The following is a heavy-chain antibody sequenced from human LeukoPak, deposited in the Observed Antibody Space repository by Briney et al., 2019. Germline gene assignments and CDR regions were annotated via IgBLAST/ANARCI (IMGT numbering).Heavy chain of an antibody. CDR3: GRGARAAFDI. Sequence: GESLKISCNGSGYSFTSYWIGWVRHMPGKGLEWMGIIYPGDSDIRYSPSFQGQVTISVDKSMSNAYLQWSSLKASDTAMYYCGRGARAAFDIWGQGTMVTVSS. CDR1: GYSFTSYW. J-gene: IGHJ3*02. D-gene: IGHD1-26*01. V-gene: IGHV5-51*01. CDR2: IYPGDSDI.